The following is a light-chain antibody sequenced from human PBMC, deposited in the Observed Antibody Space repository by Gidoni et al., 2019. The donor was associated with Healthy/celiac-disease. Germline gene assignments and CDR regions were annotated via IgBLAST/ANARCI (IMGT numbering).Light chain of an antibody. J-gene: IGKJ1*01. CDR3: QQYYSTLWT. V-gene: IGKV4-1*01. CDR2: WAS. Sequence: VALGERATINCKSSQSVLYSSNNKNYLAWYQQKPGQPPKLLIYWASTRESGVPDRFSGSGSGTDFTLTISSLQAEDVSVYYCQQYYSTLWTFGQXTKVEIK. CDR1: QSVLYSSNNKNY.